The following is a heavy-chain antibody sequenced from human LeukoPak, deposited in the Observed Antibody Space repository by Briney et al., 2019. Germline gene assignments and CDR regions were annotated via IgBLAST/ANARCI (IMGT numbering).Heavy chain of an antibody. CDR1: GGTFSSYA. D-gene: IGHD6-13*01. CDR3: ARVIAAAGTPDYYYGMDV. J-gene: IGHJ6*04. V-gene: IGHV1-69*06. CDR2: IIPIFGTA. Sequence: ASVKVSCKASGGTFSSYAISWVRQAPGQGLEWMGGIIPIFGTANYPQKFQGRVTITADKSTSTAYMELSSLRSEDTAVYYCARVIAAAGTPDYYYGMDVWGKGTTVTVSS.